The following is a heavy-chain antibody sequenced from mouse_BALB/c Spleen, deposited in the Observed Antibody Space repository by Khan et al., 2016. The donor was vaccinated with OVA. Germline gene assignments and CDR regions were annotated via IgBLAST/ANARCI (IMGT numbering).Heavy chain of an antibody. CDR2: IDPYNGGT. Sequence: EVQLQQSGPELVKPGTSMKISCETSGYSFTDYTMNWVKQSHGKNLEWIGLIDPYNGGTTYNQKFRGKATLTVDKSSSTAYMGLLSLTSDDSAVYYGAISVYGGFAYWGQGTLVTVAA. V-gene: IGHV1-18*01. CDR3: AISVYGGFAY. D-gene: IGHD1-1*01. J-gene: IGHJ3*01. CDR1: GYSFTDYT.